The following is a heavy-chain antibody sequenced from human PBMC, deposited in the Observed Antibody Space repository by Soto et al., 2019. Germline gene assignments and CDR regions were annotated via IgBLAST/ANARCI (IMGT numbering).Heavy chain of an antibody. D-gene: IGHD3-3*01. CDR2: ISGSGGST. CDR3: AKYSLTLEWLLFDPEMAFDI. Sequence: GGSLRLSCAASGFTFSSYAMSWVRQAPGKGLEWVSAISGSGGSTYYADSVKGRFTISRDNSKNTLYLQMNSLRAEDTAVYYCAKYSLTLEWLLFDPEMAFDIWGQGTMVTVSS. V-gene: IGHV3-23*01. J-gene: IGHJ3*02. CDR1: GFTFSSYA.